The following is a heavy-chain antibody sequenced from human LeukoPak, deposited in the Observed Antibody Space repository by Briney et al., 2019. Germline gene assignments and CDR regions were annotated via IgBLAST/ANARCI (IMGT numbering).Heavy chain of an antibody. Sequence: SETLSLTCTVSGGSISSYYWSWIRQPPGKGLEWIGYIYYSGSTNYNPSLKSRVAISVDTSKNQFSLKLSSVTAADTAVYYCARAEDTAMEGPYIQHWGQGTLVTVSS. CDR1: GGSISSYY. CDR2: IYYSGST. D-gene: IGHD5-18*01. CDR3: ARAEDTAMEGPYIQH. J-gene: IGHJ1*01. V-gene: IGHV4-59*01.